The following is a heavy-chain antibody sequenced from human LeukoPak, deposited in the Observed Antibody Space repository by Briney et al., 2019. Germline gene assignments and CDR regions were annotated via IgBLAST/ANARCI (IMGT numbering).Heavy chain of an antibody. Sequence: GGSLRLSCAASEFTFNSYEMNWVRQAPGKGLEWVSYISSSGSPIYYADSVKGRFTISRDNAKNPLYLQMNSLRAEDTAVYYCARSNGWLDYWGQGTLVTVSS. CDR3: ARSNGWLDY. CDR2: ISSSGSPI. CDR1: EFTFNSYE. V-gene: IGHV3-48*03. J-gene: IGHJ4*02. D-gene: IGHD2-15*01.